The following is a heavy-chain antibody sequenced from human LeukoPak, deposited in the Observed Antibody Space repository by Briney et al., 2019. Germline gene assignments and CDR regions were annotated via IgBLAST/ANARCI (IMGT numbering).Heavy chain of an antibody. CDR3: ARVKRVLGFDY. J-gene: IGHJ4*02. Sequence: GGSLRLSCAASGFTFSTYSMNWVRQAPGKGLEGVSSISSSSSYIYYAESVKGRFTISRDNAKNSLYLQMNSLRAEDTAVYYCARVKRVLGFDYWGQGTLVTVSS. CDR2: ISSSSSYI. V-gene: IGHV3-21*01. CDR1: GFTFSTYS.